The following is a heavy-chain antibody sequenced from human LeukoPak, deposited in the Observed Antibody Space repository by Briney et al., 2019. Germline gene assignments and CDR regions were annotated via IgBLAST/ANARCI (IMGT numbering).Heavy chain of an antibody. V-gene: IGHV3-21*01. CDR3: ARAISGSPLY. Sequence: PGGSLRLSCAASGFTFSSYSMNWVRQAPGKGLEWVSSISSNSSYIYYADSVKCRFTISRDNAKNSLHLQMNSLRAEDTAVYSCARAISGSPLYWGQGTLVTVSS. J-gene: IGHJ4*02. D-gene: IGHD1-26*01. CDR2: ISSNSSYI. CDR1: GFTFSSYS.